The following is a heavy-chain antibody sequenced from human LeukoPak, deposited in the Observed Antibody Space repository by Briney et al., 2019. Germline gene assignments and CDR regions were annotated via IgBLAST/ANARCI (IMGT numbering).Heavy chain of an antibody. J-gene: IGHJ4*02. D-gene: IGHD3-10*01. CDR2: IYTSGCT. Sequence: PSETLSLTCTVSGGSVSSGTYYWTWIRQPAGKGLEWIGRIYTSGCTNYNPSLKSRVTILIDTSKNQFSLKLSSVTAADTAVYYCARVGTGNFDYWGQGTLVTVSS. V-gene: IGHV4-61*10. CDR1: GGSVSSGTYY. CDR3: ARVGTGNFDY.